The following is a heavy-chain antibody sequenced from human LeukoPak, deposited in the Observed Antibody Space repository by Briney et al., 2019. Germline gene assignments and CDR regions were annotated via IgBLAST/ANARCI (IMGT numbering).Heavy chain of an antibody. CDR3: ARDPGGCSGGSCYSRLDY. CDR1: GFTFSSYS. Sequence: KPGGSLRLSCAVSGFTFSSYSMNWVRKAPGKGLDWVSSTSSSSNYIYYADSVKGRFTISRDNAKNPLYLQMNSLRAEDTAVYYCARDPGGCSGGSCYSRLDYWGQGTLVTVSS. V-gene: IGHV3-21*01. J-gene: IGHJ4*02. CDR2: TSSSSNYI. D-gene: IGHD2-15*01.